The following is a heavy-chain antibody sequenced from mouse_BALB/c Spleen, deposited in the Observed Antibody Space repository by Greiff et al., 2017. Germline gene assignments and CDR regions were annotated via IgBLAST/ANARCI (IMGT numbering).Heavy chain of an antibody. J-gene: IGHJ4*01. CDR2: ISYSGST. D-gene: IGHD1-1*01. V-gene: IGHV3-2*02. Sequence: EVQGVESGPGLVKPSQSLSLTCTVTGYSITSDYAWTWIRQFPGNKLEWMGYISYSGSTSYNPSLKSRISITRDTSKNQFFLQLNSVTTEDTATYYCGLLLRSSAMDYWGQGTSVTVSS. CDR3: GLLLRSSAMDY. CDR1: GYSITSDYA.